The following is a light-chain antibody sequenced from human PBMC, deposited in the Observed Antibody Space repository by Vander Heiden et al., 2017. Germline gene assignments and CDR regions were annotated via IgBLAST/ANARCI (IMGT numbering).Light chain of an antibody. CDR2: DVR. J-gene: IGLJ2*01. CDR1: SSDGGGYNY. V-gene: IGLV2-14*04. CDR3: SSDSSSSTLV. Sequence: PGQSITISCTGTSSDGGGYNYVTWYQQHPGKATKLMIYDVRNRPPGVAIRFSGSKSVNTASLTISGLQAEDEADYYCSSDSSSSTLVFGGGTKLTVL.